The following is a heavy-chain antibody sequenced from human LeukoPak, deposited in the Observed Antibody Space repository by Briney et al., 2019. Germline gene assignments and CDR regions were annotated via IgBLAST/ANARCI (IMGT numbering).Heavy chain of an antibody. CDR3: TTSKTGTENYYYYYYMDV. D-gene: IGHD1-1*01. J-gene: IGHJ6*03. CDR1: GFTFSTYE. CDR2: IKSKTDGGTT. Sequence: SGGSLRLSCAASGFTFSTYEMNWVRQAPGKGLEWVGRIKSKTDGGTTDYAAPVKGRFTISRDDSKNTLYLQMNSLKTEDTAVYYCTTSKTGTENYYYYYYMDVWGKGTTVTVSS. V-gene: IGHV3-15*01.